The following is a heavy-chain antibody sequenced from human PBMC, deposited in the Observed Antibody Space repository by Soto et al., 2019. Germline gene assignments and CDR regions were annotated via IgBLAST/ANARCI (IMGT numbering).Heavy chain of an antibody. V-gene: IGHV1-69*12. CDR2: IITIFPTP. CDR1: GGTFGNSA. D-gene: IGHD3-3*02. Sequence: QVQLVQSGAEVKKPGSSVTVSCKASGGTFGNSAISWVRQAPGQGLEWMGGIITIFPTPDYAQNFQGRLTITADESTSTAYMELTSLRSEDTAVYYCARDKDRQQLGGNYYDGIDVWGQGTTVTVSS. J-gene: IGHJ6*02. CDR3: ARDKDRQQLGGNYYDGIDV.